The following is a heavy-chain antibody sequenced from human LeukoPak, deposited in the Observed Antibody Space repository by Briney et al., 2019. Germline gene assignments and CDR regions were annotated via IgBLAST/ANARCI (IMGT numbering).Heavy chain of an antibody. Sequence: SETLSLTCAVYGGSFSGYYWSWIRQPPGKGLEWIGEINHSGGTNYNPSLKSRVTISVDTSKNQFSLKLSSVTAADTAVYYCAILNIAAARGWFDPWGQGTLVTVSS. J-gene: IGHJ5*02. CDR2: INHSGGT. V-gene: IGHV4-34*01. D-gene: IGHD6-13*01. CDR3: AILNIAAARGWFDP. CDR1: GGSFSGYY.